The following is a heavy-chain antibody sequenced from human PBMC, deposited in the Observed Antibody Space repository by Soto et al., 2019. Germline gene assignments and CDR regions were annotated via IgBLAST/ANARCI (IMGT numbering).Heavy chain of an antibody. D-gene: IGHD6-19*01. Sequence: GGFLRLSCSVAGFTVSDSMSWVRQAPGKGLECVSFIHSDGSTHYTDSVRGRFTISRDNSKNTLYLQMDRLRVDDTAAYFCARDASGPFDYWGQGTLVTVSS. CDR1: GFTVSDS. V-gene: IGHV3-53*01. J-gene: IGHJ4*02. CDR2: IHSDGST. CDR3: ARDASGPFDY.